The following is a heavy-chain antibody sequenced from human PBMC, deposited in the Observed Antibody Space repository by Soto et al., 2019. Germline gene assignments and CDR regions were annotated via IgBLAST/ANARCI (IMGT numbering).Heavy chain of an antibody. V-gene: IGHV1-69*12. Sequence: QVQLVQSGAEVKKPGSSVKVSCKASGGTFSSYAISWVRQAPGQGREWMGGIIPIFGTANYAQKIQGRVKINADESTSTAYMELSSLRSEDTAVYYCAREAMMPSYYFDYWGQGTLVPVSS. D-gene: IGHD3-22*01. CDR1: GGTFSSYA. CDR2: IIPIFGTA. CDR3: AREAMMPSYYFDY. J-gene: IGHJ4*02.